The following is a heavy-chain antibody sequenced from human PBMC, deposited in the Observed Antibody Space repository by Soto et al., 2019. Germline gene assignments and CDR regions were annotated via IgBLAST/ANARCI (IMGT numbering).Heavy chain of an antibody. V-gene: IGHV3-23*01. J-gene: IGHJ4*02. CDR3: AKDRPVRGIFVVVVTTSSFDY. Sequence: EVQLLESGGGLVQPGGSLRLSCSASGFSFSNYAMSWVRQAPGKGLEWVSAITGSGSSTYYADSVKGRFTISRDNSKNTLYLQMTNLRAEDTAVYYCAKDRPVRGIFVVVVTTSSFDYWGQGSLVTVSS. CDR2: ITGSGSST. D-gene: IGHD2-15*01. CDR1: GFSFSNYA.